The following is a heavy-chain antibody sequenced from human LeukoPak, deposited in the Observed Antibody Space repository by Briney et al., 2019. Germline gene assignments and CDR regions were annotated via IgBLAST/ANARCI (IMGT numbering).Heavy chain of an antibody. V-gene: IGHV4-39*01. CDR1: GGSFSSSDYY. CDR2: INYSGTT. Sequence: SETLSLTCTVSGGSFSSSDYYWGWIRQPPGKGLECIGTINYSGTTYYNPSLKSRVTISVDTSRNQFSLKVNSVTAADTAVYYCARHDAGYSGSWSRFDPWGQGTLVTVSS. D-gene: IGHD6-13*01. CDR3: ARHDAGYSGSWSRFDP. J-gene: IGHJ5*02.